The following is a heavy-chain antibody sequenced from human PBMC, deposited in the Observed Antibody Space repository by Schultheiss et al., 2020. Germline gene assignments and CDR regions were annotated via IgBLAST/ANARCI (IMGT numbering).Heavy chain of an antibody. CDR2: INHIGRT. Sequence: SETLSLTCAVQGGSFSNYYWTWIRQTPGKGLEWIGEINHIGRTNYSPSLKSRVTISVDPSERQFSLKLSSVTAADTAVYYCARDTEQTGDPTGYYGMDVWGQGTTVTVYS. CDR1: GGSFSNYY. V-gene: IGHV4-34*01. D-gene: IGHD7-27*01. J-gene: IGHJ6*02. CDR3: ARDTEQTGDPTGYYGMDV.